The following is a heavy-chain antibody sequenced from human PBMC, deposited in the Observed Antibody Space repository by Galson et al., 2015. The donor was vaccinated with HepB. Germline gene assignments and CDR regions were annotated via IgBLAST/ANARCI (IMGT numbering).Heavy chain of an antibody. J-gene: IGHJ6*02. V-gene: IGHV3-11*06. CDR2: ISGTYSYT. CDR1: GFTFSDYY. CDR3: ARESQGCSSTSCYILWNYYYYYYYGMDV. D-gene: IGHD2-2*02. Sequence: SLRLSCAASGFTFSDYYMTWIRQAPGKGLEWVSYISGTYSYTNYADSLKGRFAISRDNAKNSLYLQMNSLRAEDTAVYYCARESQGCSSTSCYILWNYYYYYYYGMDVWGQGTTVTVSS.